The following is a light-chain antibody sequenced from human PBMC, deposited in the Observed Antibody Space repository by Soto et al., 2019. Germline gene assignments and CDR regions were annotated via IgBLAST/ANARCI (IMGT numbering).Light chain of an antibody. CDR2: RDG. V-gene: IGLV3-9*01. CDR1: NIGGKN. CDR3: QVWDSSTV. J-gene: IGLJ2*01. Sequence: SYELTQPLSVSVALGQTGRITCGGNNIGGKNVHWYQQKPGQAPVLVIYRDGNRPSGIPERFSGSNSGNTATLTISRAQAGDEADYYCQVWDSSTVFGGGTKLTVL.